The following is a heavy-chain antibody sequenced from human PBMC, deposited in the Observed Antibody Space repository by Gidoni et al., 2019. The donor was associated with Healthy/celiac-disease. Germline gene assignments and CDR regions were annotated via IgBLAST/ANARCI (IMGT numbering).Heavy chain of an antibody. V-gene: IGHV3-30-3*01. CDR2: ISYDGSNK. CDR1: GFPFSSYA. Sequence: QVQLVESGGGVVQPGRSLRLSCAASGFPFSSYALHWVRQAPGKGLAWGAVISYDGSNKYYADSVKGRFTISRDNSKNTLYLQMNSLRAEDTAVYYCARGGERGTWIQLWLLAGEIDYWGQGTLVTVSS. J-gene: IGHJ4*02. CDR3: ARGGERGTWIQLWLLAGEIDY. D-gene: IGHD5-18*01.